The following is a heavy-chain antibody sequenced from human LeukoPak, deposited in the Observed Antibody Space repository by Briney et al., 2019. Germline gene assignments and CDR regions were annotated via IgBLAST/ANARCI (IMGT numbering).Heavy chain of an antibody. CDR2: ISSSGSTI. J-gene: IGHJ6*03. CDR1: GFTFSSYE. Sequence: GGSLRLSCAPSGFTFSSYEMNWVRQAPGKGLEWVSYISSSGSTIYYADSVKGRFTISRDNAKNSLYLQMNSLRAEDTAVYYCATTAYDILTGYYSVRRYYYMDVWGKGTTVTITS. V-gene: IGHV3-48*03. D-gene: IGHD3-9*01. CDR3: ATTAYDILTGYYSVRRYYYMDV.